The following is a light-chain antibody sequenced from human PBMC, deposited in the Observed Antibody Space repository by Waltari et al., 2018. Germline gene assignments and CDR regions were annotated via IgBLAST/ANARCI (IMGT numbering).Light chain of an antibody. CDR1: SSNPGNNA. CDR2: RND. Sequence: QSVLTQPPSASGTPGQRVTISCSGTSSNPGNNAVNWYQQVPGTAPKLLIYRNDLRPSGVPDRFSASKSGTSASLAISGLQSEDEAEYYCASWDDSLNGHWVFGGGTKVTVL. CDR3: ASWDDSLNGHWV. J-gene: IGLJ3*02. V-gene: IGLV1-44*01.